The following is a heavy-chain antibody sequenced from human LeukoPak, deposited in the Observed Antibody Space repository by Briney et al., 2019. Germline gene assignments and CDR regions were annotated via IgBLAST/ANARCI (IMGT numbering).Heavy chain of an antibody. CDR2: ISGSGGST. D-gene: IGHD6-19*01. J-gene: IGHJ3*02. CDR3: AKVRRSSGWYRGAFDI. CDR1: GFTFSSYA. Sequence: PGGSLRLSCAASGFTFSSYAMSWVRQAPGKGLEWVSAISGSGGSTYYADSVKGRFTISRDNSKNTLYLQMNSLRAEDTAVYYCAKVRRSSGWYRGAFDIWGQGPVVTVSS. V-gene: IGHV3-23*01.